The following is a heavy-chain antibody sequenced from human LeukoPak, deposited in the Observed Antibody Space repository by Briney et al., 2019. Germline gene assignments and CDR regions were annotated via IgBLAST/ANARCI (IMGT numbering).Heavy chain of an antibody. CDR1: GGSFSGYY. CDR3: ASRSEGSGWYRDY. D-gene: IGHD6-19*01. V-gene: IGHV4-34*01. J-gene: IGHJ4*02. CDR2: INHSGST. Sequence: SETLSLTCAVYGGSFSGYYWSWIRQPPGKGLEWIGEINHSGSTNYNPSLKSRVTISVDTSKNQFSLKLSTVTAADTAVYYCASRSEGSGWYRDYCGQGTLVTVSS.